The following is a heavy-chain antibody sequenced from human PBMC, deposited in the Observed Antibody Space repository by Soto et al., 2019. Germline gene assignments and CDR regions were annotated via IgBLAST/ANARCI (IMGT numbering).Heavy chain of an antibody. J-gene: IGHJ6*02. CDR1: AFTFSDHG. Sequence: QLVESGGGVVQPGGSLRLSCSATPSAFTFSDHGMHWVRQTPGKGLEWLAVIWFDGIKRSYADSVKGRFTVSRDNSENTLYLQLNSLSDEDTGVYYCAYSGRGYVTAMVRSFYYALDVWGQGTTVAVSS. CDR2: IWFDGIKR. CDR3: AYSGRGYVTAMVRSFYYALDV. D-gene: IGHD5-12*01. V-gene: IGHV3-33*01.